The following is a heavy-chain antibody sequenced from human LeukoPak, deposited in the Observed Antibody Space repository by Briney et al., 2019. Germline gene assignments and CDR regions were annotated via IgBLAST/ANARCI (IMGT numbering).Heavy chain of an antibody. V-gene: IGHV3-53*01. D-gene: IGHD2-2*01. Sequence: PGGSLRLSCAASGFTVSSNYMSWVRQAPGKGLEWVSVIYSGGSTYYADSVKGRFTISRDSSKNTLFLQMNSLRAEDTAVYFCAKWYCSTTSCYYDYWGQGTLVTVSS. CDR1: GFTVSSNY. J-gene: IGHJ4*02. CDR2: IYSGGST. CDR3: AKWYCSTTSCYYDY.